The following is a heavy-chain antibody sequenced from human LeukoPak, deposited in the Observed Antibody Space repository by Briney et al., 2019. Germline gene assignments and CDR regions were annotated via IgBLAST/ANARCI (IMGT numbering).Heavy chain of an antibody. J-gene: IGHJ4*02. CDR1: GYTFTGYY. V-gene: IGHV1-2*02. D-gene: IGHD4-17*01. Sequence: ASVKVSCKASGYTFTGYYMHWVRQAPGQGLEWMGWINPNSGGTNYAQKFQGRVTMTRDTSISTAYMELSRLRSDDTAVYYCATDRAIRGTVTLFDYWGQGTLVTVSS. CDR3: ATDRAIRGTVTLFDY. CDR2: INPNSGGT.